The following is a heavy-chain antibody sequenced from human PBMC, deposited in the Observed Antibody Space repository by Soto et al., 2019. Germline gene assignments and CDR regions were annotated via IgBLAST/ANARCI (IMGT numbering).Heavy chain of an antibody. CDR1: GGSISSSSYY. CDR2: IYYSGST. D-gene: IGHD2-2*01. V-gene: IGHV4-39*02. CDR3: ARDGQLPGDY. Sequence: SETLSLTCTVSGGSISSSSYYWGWIRQPPGKGLEWIGSIYYSGSTYYNPSLKSRVTISVDTSKNQFSLKLSSVTAADTAVYYCARDGQLPGDYWGQGTLVTVSS. J-gene: IGHJ4*02.